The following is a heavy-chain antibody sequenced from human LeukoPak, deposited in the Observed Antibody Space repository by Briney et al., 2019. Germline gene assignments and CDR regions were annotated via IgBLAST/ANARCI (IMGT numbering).Heavy chain of an antibody. CDR3: ASGTVTQPYYYYYMDV. V-gene: IGHV3-66*01. D-gene: IGHD4-17*01. J-gene: IGHJ6*03. CDR2: IYSGGST. Sequence: QSGGSLRLSCAVSGFNFRDYGMHWVRQAPGKGLEWVSVIYSGGSTYYADSVKGRFTISRDNSKNTLYLQMNSLRAEDTAVYYCASGTVTQPYYYYYMDVWGKGTTVTISS. CDR1: GFNFRDYG.